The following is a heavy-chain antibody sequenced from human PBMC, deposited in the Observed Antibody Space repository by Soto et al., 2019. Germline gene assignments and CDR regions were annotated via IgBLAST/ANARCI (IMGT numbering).Heavy chain of an antibody. CDR2: IIPIFGTA. V-gene: IGHV1-69*13. CDR3: ARDNGVLMVYADYYYGMDV. D-gene: IGHD2-8*01. Sequence: ASVKVSCKASGGTFSSYAISWVRQAPGQGLEWMGGIIPIFGTANYAQKFQGRVTITADESTSTAYMELSSLRSEDTAVYYCARDNGVLMVYADYYYGMDVWGQGTTVTVSS. CDR1: GGTFSSYA. J-gene: IGHJ6*02.